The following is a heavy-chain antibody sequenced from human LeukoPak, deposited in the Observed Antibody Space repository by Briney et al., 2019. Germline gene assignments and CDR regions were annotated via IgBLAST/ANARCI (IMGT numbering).Heavy chain of an antibody. D-gene: IGHD3-10*01. Sequence: GASVKVPCKASGYTSTGYYMHWVRQAPGQGLEWMGWINPNSGGTNYAQKFQGRVTMTRDTSISTAYMELSRLRSDDTAVYYCARAHNTYYYGSGEVGLDYWGQGTLVTVSS. CDR3: ARAHNTYYYGSGEVGLDY. CDR2: INPNSGGT. V-gene: IGHV1-2*02. CDR1: GYTSTGYY. J-gene: IGHJ4*02.